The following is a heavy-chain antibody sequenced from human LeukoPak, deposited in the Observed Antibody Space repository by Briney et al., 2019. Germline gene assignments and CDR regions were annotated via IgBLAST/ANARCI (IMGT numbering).Heavy chain of an antibody. CDR3: AREYYGSGSYCDY. V-gene: IGHV1-69*04. J-gene: IGHJ4*02. CDR2: IIPILGIA. D-gene: IGHD3-10*01. CDR1: GGTFSSYA. Sequence: SVRVSCKASGGTFSSYAISWVRQAPGQGLEWMGRIIPILGIANYAQKFQGRVTITADKSTSTAYMELSSLRSEDTAVYYCAREYYGSGSYCDYWGQGTLVTVSS.